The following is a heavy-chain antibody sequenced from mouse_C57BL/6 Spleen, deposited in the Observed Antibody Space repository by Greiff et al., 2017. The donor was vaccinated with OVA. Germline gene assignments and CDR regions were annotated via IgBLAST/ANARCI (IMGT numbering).Heavy chain of an antibody. J-gene: IGHJ4*01. CDR1: GYAFSSSW. Sequence: VQLQQSGPELVKPGASVKISCKASGYAFSSSWMNWVKQRPGKGLEWIGRIYPGDGDTNYNGKFKGKATLTADKSSSTAYMQLSSLTSEDSAVYFCARGGNRYAMDYWGQGTSVTVSS. V-gene: IGHV1-82*01. D-gene: IGHD6-1*01. CDR2: IYPGDGDT. CDR3: ARGGNRYAMDY.